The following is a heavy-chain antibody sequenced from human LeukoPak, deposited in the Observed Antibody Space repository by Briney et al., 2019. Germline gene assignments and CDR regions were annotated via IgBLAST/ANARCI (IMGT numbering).Heavy chain of an antibody. Sequence: PGGSLRLSCAASGFTFSSYWMSWVRQAPGKGLEWVANIKQDGSDKYYVDSVKGRFTISRDNAKNSLFLQMNSLRAEDTSVYYCARHTGPYYSSGSYGMDVWGQGTTVTVSS. V-gene: IGHV3-7*01. CDR3: ARHTGPYYSSGSYGMDV. D-gene: IGHD3-10*01. CDR1: GFTFSSYW. CDR2: IKQDGSDK. J-gene: IGHJ6*02.